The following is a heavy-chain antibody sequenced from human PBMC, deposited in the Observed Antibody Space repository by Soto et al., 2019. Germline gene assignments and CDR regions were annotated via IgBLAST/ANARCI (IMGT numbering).Heavy chain of an antibody. Sequence: ASVKVSCKVSGYTLTELSMHWVRQAPGKGLEWMGGFDPEDGETIYAQKFQGRLTITRDTSASTAYMELSSLRSEDTAVYYCARDLCSGCWFDPWGQGTLVTVSS. CDR1: GYTLTELS. J-gene: IGHJ5*02. CDR3: ARDLCSGCWFDP. V-gene: IGHV1-24*01. D-gene: IGHD2-15*01. CDR2: FDPEDGET.